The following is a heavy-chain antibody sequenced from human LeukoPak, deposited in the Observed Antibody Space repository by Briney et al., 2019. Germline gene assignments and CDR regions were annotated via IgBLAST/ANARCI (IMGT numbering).Heavy chain of an antibody. D-gene: IGHD1-26*01. Sequence: RTGGSLRLSCAASGFTFSSYAMIWVRQAPGKGLEWVSAISGSGGSTYYVNSVKGRFTISRDNSKNTLYLQMNSLRVEDTAVYYCAKDMITRAYRGSHSDYWGQGTLVTVSA. J-gene: IGHJ4*02. CDR2: ISGSGGST. V-gene: IGHV3-23*01. CDR3: AKDMITRAYRGSHSDY. CDR1: GFTFSSYA.